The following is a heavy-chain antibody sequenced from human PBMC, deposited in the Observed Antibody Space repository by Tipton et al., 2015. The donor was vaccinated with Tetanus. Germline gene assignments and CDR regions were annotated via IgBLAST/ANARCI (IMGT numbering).Heavy chain of an antibody. CDR1: EDSVSSDSAS. D-gene: IGHD3-10*01. CDR3: ARASVMVRGIINPYDY. V-gene: IGHV6-1*01. Sequence: GLVKPSQTLSLTCAISEDSVSSDSASWNWIRQSPSRGLEWLGQTFYRSRWFNDYAVSVKSRIIVNADTSKNQFSLHLNSVTPEDTAVYYCARASVMVRGIINPYDYWGQGTLVTVSS. J-gene: IGHJ4*02. CDR2: TFYRSRWFN.